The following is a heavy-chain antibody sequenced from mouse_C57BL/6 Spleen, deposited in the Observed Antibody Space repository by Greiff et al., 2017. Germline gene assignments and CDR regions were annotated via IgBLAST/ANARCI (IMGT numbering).Heavy chain of an antibody. Sequence: QVQLQQSGPGLVQPSQSLSITCTVSGFSLTSYGVHWVRQSPGKGLEWLGVIWRGGSTAYNAAFISSLSISKDKSKTHIFLIMNSMQADDTAIDYCGGVYYGNVCFAYWGQGTLVTVSA. J-gene: IGHJ3*01. CDR1: GFSLTSYG. D-gene: IGHD2-1*01. CDR3: GGVYYGNVCFAY. CDR2: IWRGGST. V-gene: IGHV2-2*01.